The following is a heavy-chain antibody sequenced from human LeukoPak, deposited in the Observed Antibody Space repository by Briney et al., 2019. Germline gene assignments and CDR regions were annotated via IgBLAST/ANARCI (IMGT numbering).Heavy chain of an antibody. J-gene: IGHJ4*02. CDR2: ISAYNGNT. CDR1: GYTFTSYG. Sequence: ASVKVSCKASGYTFTSYGISWVRQAPGQGLEWMGWISAYNGNTNYARKLQGRVTMTTDTSTSTAYIELRSLRSDDTAVYYCARGSVRITMVRGVIRALGYWGQGTLVTVSS. V-gene: IGHV1-18*04. CDR3: ARGSVRITMVRGVIRALGY. D-gene: IGHD3-10*01.